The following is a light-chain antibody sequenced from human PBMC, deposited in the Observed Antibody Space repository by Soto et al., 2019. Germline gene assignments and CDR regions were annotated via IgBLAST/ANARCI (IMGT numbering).Light chain of an antibody. CDR3: QQRSSWPRT. J-gene: IGKJ1*01. CDR1: QSVSSY. V-gene: IGKV3-11*01. Sequence: EIVLTQSPATLSLSPGERATLSCRASQSVSSYLAWYQQKPGQVPRLVIYDASNRATGIPGRFSGSGAGTDFTLNISSLEPEDFGVYYWQQRSSWPRTFGQGTKVEIK. CDR2: DAS.